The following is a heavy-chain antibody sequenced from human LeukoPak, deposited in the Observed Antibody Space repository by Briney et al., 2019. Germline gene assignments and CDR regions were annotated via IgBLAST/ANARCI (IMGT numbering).Heavy chain of an antibody. CDR3: ARTTMVRGTYYMDV. CDR2: IYYSGYT. J-gene: IGHJ6*03. CDR1: GGSISGYY. D-gene: IGHD3-10*01. Sequence: SETLSLTCPASGGSISGYYWSWIRKPPGKGLEWIGSIYYSGYTNYNPSLKSRVTISVDTSKNQFSLKLSSVTAADTAVYYCARTTMVRGTYYMDVWGKGTTVTISS. V-gene: IGHV4-59*01.